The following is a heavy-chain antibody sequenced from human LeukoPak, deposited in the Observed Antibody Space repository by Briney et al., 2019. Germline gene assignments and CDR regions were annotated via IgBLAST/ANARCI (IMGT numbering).Heavy chain of an antibody. D-gene: IGHD6-13*01. Sequence: GGSLRLSCAASGFTFRSYSMNWVRQAPGKGLEWVSSISSSSSYIHYADSVKGRFTISRDNAKNSLYLQMNSLRAEDTALYYCARKSTPSSSWYFDYWGQGTLVTVSS. V-gene: IGHV3-21*04. CDR1: GFTFRSYS. J-gene: IGHJ4*02. CDR3: ARKSTPSSSWYFDY. CDR2: ISSSSSYI.